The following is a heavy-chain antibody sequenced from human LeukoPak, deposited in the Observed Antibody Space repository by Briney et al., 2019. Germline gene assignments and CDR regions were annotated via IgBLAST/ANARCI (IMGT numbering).Heavy chain of an antibody. D-gene: IGHD3-3*01. V-gene: IGHV3-64*01. CDR1: GFTFSSYA. CDR2: ISSNGGST. CDR3: ARGLKGVLRFLEWLLYPFDY. Sequence: GGSLRLSCAGSGFTFSSYAMHWVRQAPGKGLEYVSAISSNGGSTYYANSVKGRFTISRDNSKNTLYLQMGSLRAEDMAVYYCARGLKGVLRFLEWLLYPFDYWGQGTLVTVSS. J-gene: IGHJ4*02.